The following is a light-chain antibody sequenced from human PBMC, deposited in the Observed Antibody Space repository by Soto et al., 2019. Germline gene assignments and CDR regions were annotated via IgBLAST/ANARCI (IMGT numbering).Light chain of an antibody. Sequence: ESVLTQSPGTLSLSPGERATLSCRASQSVSSNSLAWYQQKPGQAPRLLIYGASSRATGTPDRFSGSGSGTDFTLTISRLEPEDFAVYYCQLFVWSPPSWTFVQGTKVEI. J-gene: IGKJ1*01. CDR2: GAS. V-gene: IGKV3-20*01. CDR1: QSVSSNS. CDR3: QLFVWSPPSWT.